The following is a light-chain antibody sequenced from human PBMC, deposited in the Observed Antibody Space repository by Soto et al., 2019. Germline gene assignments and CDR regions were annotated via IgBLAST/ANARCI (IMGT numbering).Light chain of an antibody. CDR1: QSVSSSY. Sequence: EIVMTQSPASLSVSPGESVTLSCRASQSVSSSYLAWYQQKPGQAPRLLIYAASFRATGIPDRFSGSGSGTDFTLTISRLEPEDFAVYYCQQYGSSPSITCGQGTRREIK. CDR3: QQYGSSPSIT. V-gene: IGKV3-20*01. J-gene: IGKJ5*01. CDR2: AAS.